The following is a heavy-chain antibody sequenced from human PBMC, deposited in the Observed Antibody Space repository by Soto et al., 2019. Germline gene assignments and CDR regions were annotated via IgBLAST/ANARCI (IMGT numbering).Heavy chain of an antibody. D-gene: IGHD4-17*01. Sequence: QVQLQESGPGLVKPSQTLSLTCTVSGGSISSGGYYWSWIRQHPGKGLEWIGYIYYSGSTYYNPSLQSRVTISVDTSKNQFSLKLSSVTAADTAVYYCARVTVTSTVQRGWFDPWGQGTLVTVSS. CDR2: IYYSGST. V-gene: IGHV4-31*03. CDR3: ARVTVTSTVQRGWFDP. CDR1: GGSISSGGYY. J-gene: IGHJ5*02.